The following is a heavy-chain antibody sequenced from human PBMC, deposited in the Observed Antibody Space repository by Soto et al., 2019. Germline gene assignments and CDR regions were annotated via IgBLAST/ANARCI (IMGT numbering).Heavy chain of an antibody. CDR1: GFTFINYA. Sequence: EVQLLESGGGLVQPGGSLRLSCAASGFTFINYAMSWVRQAPGKGLEWVSTIGGGDGSTYYADSVKGRFTISRDNSNSAQYLEMNSLRVGDTALYYCAKGILVKPPGTRTFDIWGQGTMVIVSS. V-gene: IGHV3-23*01. D-gene: IGHD6-13*01. J-gene: IGHJ3*02. CDR3: AKGILVKPPGTRTFDI. CDR2: IGGGDGST.